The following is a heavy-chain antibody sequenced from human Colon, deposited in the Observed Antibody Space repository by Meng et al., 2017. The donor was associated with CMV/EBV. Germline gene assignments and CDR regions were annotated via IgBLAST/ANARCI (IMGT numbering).Heavy chain of an antibody. J-gene: IGHJ4*02. CDR3: ARGIISVTATYFDY. D-gene: IGHD2-21*02. CDR2: TFYRSKWYN. Sequence: SQTLSLTCAISGDSVSSNSVAWAWIRQSPSKGLEWLGRTFYRSKWYNHYAVSVKSRITINPDTSKNQFSLHLESVTPEDTAVYYCARGIISVTATYFDYWGQGTLVTVSS. CDR1: GDSVSSNSVA. V-gene: IGHV6-1*01.